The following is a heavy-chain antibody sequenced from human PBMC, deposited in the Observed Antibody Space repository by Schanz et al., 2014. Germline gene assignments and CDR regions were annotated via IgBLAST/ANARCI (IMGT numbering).Heavy chain of an antibody. CDR1: GFTFSGYA. Sequence: EVQLVESGGGLVQPGGSLRLSCAASGFTFSGYAMSWVRQAPGKGLEWVSSISGGGGSTRYGDSLRGRFYISRDNSKNTLYLQMSSLRPEDTAVYYCAKDPPRGVRTPIKPTLDYWGQGTRVTVS. CDR2: ISGGGGST. J-gene: IGHJ4*02. V-gene: IGHV3-23*04. D-gene: IGHD3-10*01. CDR3: AKDPPRGVRTPIKPTLDY.